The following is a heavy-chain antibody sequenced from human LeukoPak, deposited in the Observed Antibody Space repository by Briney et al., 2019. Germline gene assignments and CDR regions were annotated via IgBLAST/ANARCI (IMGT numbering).Heavy chain of an antibody. J-gene: IGHJ4*02. Sequence: SETLSLTCAVYGGSFSGYYWSWIRQPPGKGLEWIGEINHSGSTNYNPSLKSRVTISVDTSKNQFSLKLSSVTAADTAVYYCARAIRYSYGWDYWGQGTLVTVSS. CDR1: GGSFSGYY. V-gene: IGHV4-34*01. D-gene: IGHD5-18*01. CDR2: INHSGST. CDR3: ARAIRYSYGWDY.